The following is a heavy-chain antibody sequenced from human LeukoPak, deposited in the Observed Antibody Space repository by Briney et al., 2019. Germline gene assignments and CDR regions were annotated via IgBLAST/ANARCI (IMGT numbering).Heavy chain of an antibody. CDR1: GYTFTSYG. CDR3: ARRPGGYDYGGNDLDY. Sequence: ASVKVSCKASGYTFTSYGISWVRQAPGQGLEWVGWISAYNGNTNYAQKLQGRVTMTTDTSTSTAYMELRSLRSDDTAVYYCARRPGGYDYGGNDLDYWGQGTLVTVSS. CDR2: ISAYNGNT. D-gene: IGHD4-23*01. V-gene: IGHV1-18*01. J-gene: IGHJ4*02.